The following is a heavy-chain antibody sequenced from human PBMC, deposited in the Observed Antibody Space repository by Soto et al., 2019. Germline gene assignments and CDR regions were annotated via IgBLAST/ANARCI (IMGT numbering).Heavy chain of an antibody. V-gene: IGHV4-39*01. CDR1: GGASSRSSYY. CDR2: IYYSGSP. D-gene: IGHD3-3*01. J-gene: IGHJ4*02. Sequence: SETVSLTCTVSGGASSRSSYYWGWIRQPPGKGLEWIGCIYYSGSPYYNHSLKSRVTISVDTSKNQFSLKLSSVTAADTAVYYCARREFWSGYPFDYGGQGTLVTVSS. CDR3: ARREFWSGYPFDY.